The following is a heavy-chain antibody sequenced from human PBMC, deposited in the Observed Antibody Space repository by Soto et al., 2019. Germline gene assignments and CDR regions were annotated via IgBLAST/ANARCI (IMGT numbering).Heavy chain of an antibody. CDR1: GGSVTSYH. CDR2: MSYTGNT. Sequence: PSEALSLTCFVSGGSVTSYHWSWIRHFPGKGLEWIAYMSYTGNTNYNPSLQSRATISFDTSKNQLSLKLTSMTAADTPVYYCAKGMRSCFTHCFDPWGQGTLVTVSS. D-gene: IGHD2-21*01. J-gene: IGHJ5*02. CDR3: AKGMRSCFTHCFDP. V-gene: IGHV4-59*02.